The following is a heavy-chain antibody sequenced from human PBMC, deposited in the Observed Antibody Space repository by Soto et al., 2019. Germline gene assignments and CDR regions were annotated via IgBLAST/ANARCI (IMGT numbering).Heavy chain of an antibody. V-gene: IGHV1-46*01. CDR3: ASDRVAAAATYYYYGMDV. Sequence: ASVKVSCKASGYTFTSYYMHWVRQAPGQGLEGMGIINPSGGRTSYAQKFQGRGTMTRDTSTSTVYMELSSLRSEDTAVYYCASDRVAAAATYYYYGMDVWGQGTTVTVSS. CDR2: INPSGGRT. CDR1: GYTFTSYY. D-gene: IGHD6-13*01. J-gene: IGHJ6*02.